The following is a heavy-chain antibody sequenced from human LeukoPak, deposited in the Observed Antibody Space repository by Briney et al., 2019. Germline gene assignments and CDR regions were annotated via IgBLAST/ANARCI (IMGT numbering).Heavy chain of an antibody. CDR2: INHRGST. CDR3: ARGHYSASRKYFDL. J-gene: IGHJ2*01. CDR1: GFTFSSYW. D-gene: IGHD2-2*01. Sequence: GSLRLSCAASGFTFSSYWMSWVRQAPGKGLEWIGEINHRGSTNDNPSLKSRVIISVDASRYQFSLKLSSVTAADTAVYYCARGHYSASRKYFDLWGSGTLVAVSS. V-gene: IGHV4-34*01.